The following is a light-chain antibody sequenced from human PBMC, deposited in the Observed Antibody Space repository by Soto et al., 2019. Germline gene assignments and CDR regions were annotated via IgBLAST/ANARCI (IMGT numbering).Light chain of an antibody. CDR1: QSISSY. CDR2: AAS. J-gene: IGKJ3*01. Sequence: DIQMTQSPSSLSASVGDRVTITCRASQSISSYLNWYQQKPGEAPKLLIYAASSLQSGVPSRFSGSGSGTAFTLTISSLQPEDFATYYCQQSYSTPRFGPGTKVDIK. V-gene: IGKV1-39*01. CDR3: QQSYSTPR.